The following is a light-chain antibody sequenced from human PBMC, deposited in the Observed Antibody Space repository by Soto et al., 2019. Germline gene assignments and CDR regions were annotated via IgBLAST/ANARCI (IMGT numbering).Light chain of an antibody. V-gene: IGKV1-33*01. CDR1: QNITNN. J-gene: IGKJ5*01. CDR3: QQYYGLPPLT. CDR2: HAS. Sequence: DIQMTQSPSSLSASIGDRVTITCQASQNITNNLSWYQQKPGKAPNPLIYHASRLAKGVTSRFSGSGSGTDFAFIITSLQREDLAICYCQQYYGLPPLTFGQGTRLEIK.